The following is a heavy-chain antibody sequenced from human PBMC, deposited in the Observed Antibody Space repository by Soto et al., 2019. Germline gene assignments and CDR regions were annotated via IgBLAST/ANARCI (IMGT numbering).Heavy chain of an antibody. CDR3: EIGRWGNKY. J-gene: IGHJ4*02. Sequence: QVQLQQWGTGLLKSSETLSLNCAVYGGSFSPYYWSWVRQPPGKGLEWIGETDESGGIYYNPSLKSRVTVSLDTSKKQFSLEVKSGTAADTAVYYCEIGRWGNKYWGQGTLVTVSS. CDR1: GGSFSPYY. V-gene: IGHV4-34*01. CDR2: TDESGGI. D-gene: IGHD3-16*01.